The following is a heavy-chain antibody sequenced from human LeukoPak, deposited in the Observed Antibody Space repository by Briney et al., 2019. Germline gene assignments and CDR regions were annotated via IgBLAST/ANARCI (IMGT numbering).Heavy chain of an antibody. J-gene: IGHJ4*02. Sequence: WGSLRLSCAASGFTFSSYTMNWVRQAPGKGLEWVSSISSSSTYIYYADSVKGRFTISRDNAKNSLYLQMNSLRAEDTAVYYCARGSSSFFDYWGQGTLVTVSS. CDR1: GFTFSSYT. CDR2: ISSSSTYI. CDR3: ARGSSSFFDY. D-gene: IGHD6-13*01. V-gene: IGHV3-21*01.